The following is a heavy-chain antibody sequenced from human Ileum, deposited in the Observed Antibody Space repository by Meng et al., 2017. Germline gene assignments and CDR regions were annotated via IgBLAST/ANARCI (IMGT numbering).Heavy chain of an antibody. D-gene: IGHD6-13*01. V-gene: IGHV1-3*01. CDR1: GYTFTSYT. Sequence: QVQLVQSGAEGKKPGASVKVSGKASGYTFTSYTMHWVRQAPGQRLEWMGWINAANGNTKYSQKFQGRATITGDTSASTASMELNSLRSEDTAIYFCAREINRGSSWFDYWGQGTLVTVSS. CDR3: AREINRGSSWFDY. J-gene: IGHJ4*02. CDR2: INAANGNT.